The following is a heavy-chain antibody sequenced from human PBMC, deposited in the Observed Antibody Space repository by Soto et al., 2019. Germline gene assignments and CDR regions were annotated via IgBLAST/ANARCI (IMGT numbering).Heavy chain of an antibody. CDR1: GDTFTANA. D-gene: IGHD2-8*01. V-gene: IGHV1-69*13. CDR3: GRVDLNGPGNH. J-gene: IGHJ5*02. CDR2: IIPVFGKP. Sequence: GASVKVSCKVSGDTFTANALTWVRQAPGQGLEWIGGIIPVFGKPSYAQNFQGRVTITADRSTTDESSSTAYMELRGLRSDDTAVYYCGRVDLNGPGNHWGQGTLVTVS.